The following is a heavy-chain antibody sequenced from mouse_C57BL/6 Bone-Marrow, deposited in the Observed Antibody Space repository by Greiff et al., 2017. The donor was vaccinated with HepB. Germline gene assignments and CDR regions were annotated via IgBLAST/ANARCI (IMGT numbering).Heavy chain of an antibody. CDR2: IDPENGDT. CDR3: TTDDYGFGY. V-gene: IGHV14-4*01. CDR1: GFNIKDDY. D-gene: IGHD2-4*01. J-gene: IGHJ3*01. Sequence: EVQLQQSGAELVRPGASVKLSCTASGFNIKDDYMHWVKQRPEQGLEWIGWIDPENGDTEYASKFQGKATITADTSSNTAYLQLSSLTSEDTAVYYCTTDDYGFGYWGQGTLVTVSA.